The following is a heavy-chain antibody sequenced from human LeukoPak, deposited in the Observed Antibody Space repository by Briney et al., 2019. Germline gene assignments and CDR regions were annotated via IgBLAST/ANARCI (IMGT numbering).Heavy chain of an antibody. CDR3: AREVGGYFQYNWFDP. Sequence: SVKVSCKASGGTFSSYAISWVRQAPGQGLEWTGRIIPIFGIANYAQKFQGRVTITADKSTSTAYMELSSLRSEDTAVYYSAREVGGYFQYNWFDPWGQGTLVTVSS. CDR2: IIPIFGIA. J-gene: IGHJ5*02. D-gene: IGHD2-21*01. CDR1: GGTFSSYA. V-gene: IGHV1-69*04.